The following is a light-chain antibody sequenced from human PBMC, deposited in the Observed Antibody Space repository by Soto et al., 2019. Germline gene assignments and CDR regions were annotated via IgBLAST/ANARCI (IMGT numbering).Light chain of an antibody. CDR3: QQSDTPPRT. J-gene: IGKJ2*02. Sequence: IQNTQSXSSLSASVGDRVTIPCRARQRISRYFNWSQQKPGXXPXXXXYAASSWQSGVPSRCSGSGSGTNFTITISSLQPEDSETYYCQQSDTPPRTFAQGTKV. CDR2: AAS. V-gene: IGKV1-39*01. CDR1: QRISRY.